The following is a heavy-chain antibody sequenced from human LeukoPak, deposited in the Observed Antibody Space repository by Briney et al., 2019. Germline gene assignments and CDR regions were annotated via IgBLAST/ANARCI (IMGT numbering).Heavy chain of an antibody. CDR3: ASDPGIAAAGTPYYYYYMDV. V-gene: IGHV3-33*01. J-gene: IGHJ6*03. CDR2: IWYDGSNK. Sequence: GRSLRLSCAASGFTFSSYGMHWVRQAPGKGLEWVAVIWYDGSNKYYADSVKGRFTISRDNSKNTLYLQMNSLRAEDTAVYYCASDPGIAAAGTPYYYYYMDVWGKGTTVTVSS. CDR1: GFTFSSYG. D-gene: IGHD6-13*01.